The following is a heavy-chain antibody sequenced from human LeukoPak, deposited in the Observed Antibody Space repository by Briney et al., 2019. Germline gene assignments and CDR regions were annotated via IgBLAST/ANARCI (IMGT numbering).Heavy chain of an antibody. D-gene: IGHD4-23*01. J-gene: IGHJ4*02. CDR2: IYYSGST. Sequence: SETLPLTCTVSGGSISSSSYYWGWIRQPPGKGLEWIGSIYYSGSTYYSPSLKSRVTISVDTSKNQFSLKLSSATAADTAVYYCASTVVTPGFDYWGQGTLVTVSS. CDR1: GGSISSSSYY. CDR3: ASTVVTPGFDY. V-gene: IGHV4-39*01.